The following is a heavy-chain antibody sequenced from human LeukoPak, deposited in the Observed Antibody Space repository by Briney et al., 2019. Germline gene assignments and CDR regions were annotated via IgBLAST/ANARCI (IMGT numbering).Heavy chain of an antibody. CDR1: GGSISSGSYY. CDR3: AREALMVYANWFDP. V-gene: IGHV4-61*02. CDR2: IYTSGST. Sequence: PSQTLSLTCTVSGGSISSGSYYWIWIRQPVGKGLEWIGRIYTSGSTNYNPSLKSRVTISVDTSNNQFSLKLSSVTAADTAVYYCAREALMVYANWFDPWGQGTLVTVSS. J-gene: IGHJ5*02. D-gene: IGHD2-8*01.